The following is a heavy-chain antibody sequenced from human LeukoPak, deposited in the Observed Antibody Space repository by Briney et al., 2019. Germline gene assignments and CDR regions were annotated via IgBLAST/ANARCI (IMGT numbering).Heavy chain of an antibody. Sequence: PGGSLRLSCTTSGFTFGDYAMSWVRQAPGKGLEWVGFIQSKTYGGATEYAASVKGRFSISRDDSKSIANLQMNNLKTEDTAVYYCTRAPHPRCSSNGCYLDYWGQGILVTVSS. CDR3: TRAPHPRCSSNGCYLDY. CDR1: GFTFGDYA. J-gene: IGHJ4*02. V-gene: IGHV3-49*04. D-gene: IGHD2-2*01. CDR2: IQSKTYGGAT.